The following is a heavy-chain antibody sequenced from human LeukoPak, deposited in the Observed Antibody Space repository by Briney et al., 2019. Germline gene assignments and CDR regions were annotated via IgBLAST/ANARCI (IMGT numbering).Heavy chain of an antibody. V-gene: IGHV3-23*01. CDR1: GFTFSSYA. D-gene: IGHD6-19*01. CDR2: ISGSGGST. CDR3: AKEPGSGWYAPGDY. Sequence: GGSLRHSCAASGFTFSSYAMSWVRPAPGKGLEWVSDISGSGGSTYYADSVKGRFTISRDNSKNTLYLQMNSLRAEDTAVYYCAKEPGSGWYAPGDYWGQGTLVTVSS. J-gene: IGHJ4*02.